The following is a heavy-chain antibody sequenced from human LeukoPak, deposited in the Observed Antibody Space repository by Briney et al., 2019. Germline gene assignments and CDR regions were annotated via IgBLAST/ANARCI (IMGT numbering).Heavy chain of an antibody. CDR2: IYYSGST. D-gene: IGHD3-9*01. CDR3: ARVPPLLRYFDWSDAFDI. J-gene: IGHJ3*02. CDR1: GGSISSSSYY. Sequence: SETLSLTCTVSGGSISSSSYYWGWIRQPPGKGLEWIGSIYYSGSTYYNPSLKSRITISVDTSKNQFSVKLSSVTAADTAVYYCARVPPLLRYFDWSDAFDIWGQGTMVTVSS. V-gene: IGHV4-39*01.